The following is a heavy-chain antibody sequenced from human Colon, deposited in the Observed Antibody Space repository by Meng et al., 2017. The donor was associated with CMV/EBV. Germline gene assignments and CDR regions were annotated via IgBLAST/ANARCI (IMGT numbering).Heavy chain of an antibody. V-gene: IGHV3-48*04. CDR1: GFTLSSDG. CDR2: SSSGSNVI. J-gene: IGHJ4*02. D-gene: IGHD3-10*01. CDR3: AKGRRQFT. Sequence: GGSLRLSCAASGFTLSSDGMNWVRQAPGKDLEWIAYSSSGSNVIHYADSVKGRFTISRDNAKNFLYLQMDSLRVEDSAVYYCAKGRRQFTWGQGTQVTVSS.